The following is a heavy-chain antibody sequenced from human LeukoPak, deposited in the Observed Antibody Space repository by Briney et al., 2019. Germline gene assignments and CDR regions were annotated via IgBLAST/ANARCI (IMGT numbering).Heavy chain of an antibody. CDR3: ARGNILTGYCFDF. D-gene: IGHD3-9*01. CDR2: IHCTGAT. V-gene: IGHV4-34*01. CDR1: GGSITGYY. J-gene: IGHJ4*02. Sequence: SETLSLTCAVYGGSITGYYWSWIRQTPGRGLEWVGEIHCTGATGYNPSLKSRATISTDTSKNQFSLRLSSVTAADTAVYYCARGNILTGYCFDFWGQGALVTVSS.